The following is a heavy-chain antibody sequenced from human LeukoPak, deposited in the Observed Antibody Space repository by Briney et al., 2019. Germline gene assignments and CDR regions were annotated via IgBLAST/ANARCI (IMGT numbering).Heavy chain of an antibody. CDR2: ISGSGGST. V-gene: IGHV3-23*01. D-gene: IGHD3-22*01. J-gene: IGHJ4*02. CDR3: AKDLEYYDSSGHFDY. CDR1: GCRVSDYY. Sequence: GGSLRLSCAVSGCRVSDYYMSWVRQAPGKGLEWVSAISGSGGSTYYADSVKGRFTISRDNSKNTLYLQMNSLRAEDTAVYYCAKDLEYYDSSGHFDYWGQGTLVTVSS.